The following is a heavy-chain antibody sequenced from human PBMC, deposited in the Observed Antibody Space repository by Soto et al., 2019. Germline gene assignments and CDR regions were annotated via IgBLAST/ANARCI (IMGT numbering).Heavy chain of an antibody. CDR2: IDGSGGIT. CDR3: VKNSGWFNT. V-gene: IGHV3-23*01. Sequence: QLLQSGGGLVQPGGSLTLSCAASGFTIGTTDMSWVRQAPGEGLEWVSTIDGSGGITYYADSVKSRFTISRDNSRNTVYMQMNSLRGDDTALYYCVKNSGWFNTWGLGDLVTVSS. D-gene: IGHD3-10*01. J-gene: IGHJ5*02. CDR1: GFTIGTTD.